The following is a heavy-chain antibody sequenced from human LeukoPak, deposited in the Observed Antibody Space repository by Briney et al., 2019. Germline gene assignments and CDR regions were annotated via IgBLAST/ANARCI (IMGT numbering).Heavy chain of an antibody. V-gene: IGHV1-18*01. CDR1: GYTFTSYG. J-gene: IGHJ6*03. D-gene: IGHD1-26*01. CDR3: ARDWIHRVGATHCYMDV. CDR2: ISAYNGNT. Sequence: ASVKVSCKASGYTFTSYGISWVREAPGQGLEWMGWISAYNGNTNYAQKLQGRVTMTTDTSTSTAYMELRSLRSDDTAVYYCARDWIHRVGATHCYMDVWGKGTTVTVSS.